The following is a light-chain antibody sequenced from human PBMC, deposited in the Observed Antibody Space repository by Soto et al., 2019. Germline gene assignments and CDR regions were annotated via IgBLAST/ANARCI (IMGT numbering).Light chain of an antibody. CDR3: QQYDNWLGT. CDR2: DAS. V-gene: IGKV3D-15*01. CDR1: QSVSTN. Sequence: EIVMTQSPATLSVSPGESGTLSCRASQSVSTNLAWYQQTPGQAPRLLIFDASARATGIPARFSGSGSGTDVALTISSLQSEDFAVYYCQQYDNWLGTFGQGTKVEVK. J-gene: IGKJ1*01.